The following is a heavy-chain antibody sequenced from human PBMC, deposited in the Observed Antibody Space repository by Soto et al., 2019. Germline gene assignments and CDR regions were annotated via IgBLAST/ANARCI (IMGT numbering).Heavy chain of an antibody. CDR2: ISGSGGST. Sequence: EVQLLESGGGLVQPGGSLRLSCADSGFTFSSYAMSWVRQAPGKGLEWVSAISGSGGSTYYADSVKGRFTISRDNSKNTLYLQMNSLRAEDTAVYYCAKMIYDFWNGGYFDYWGQGTLVPVSS. J-gene: IGHJ4*02. CDR1: GFTFSSYA. D-gene: IGHD3-3*01. V-gene: IGHV3-23*01. CDR3: AKMIYDFWNGGYFDY.